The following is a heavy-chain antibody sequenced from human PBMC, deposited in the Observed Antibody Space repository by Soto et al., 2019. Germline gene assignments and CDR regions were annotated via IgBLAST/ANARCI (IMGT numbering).Heavy chain of an antibody. CDR3: ARVVVVVVAATYYYYYYGMDV. CDR1: GYTFTSYG. V-gene: IGHV1-18*01. Sequence: QVQLVQSGAEVKKPGASVKVSCKASGYTFTSYGISWVRQAPGQGLEWMGWISAYNGNTNYAQKLQGRVPMTTDTSTSTAYMELRSLRSDDTAVYYCARVVVVVVAATYYYYYYGMDVWGQGTTVTVSS. J-gene: IGHJ6*02. D-gene: IGHD2-15*01. CDR2: ISAYNGNT.